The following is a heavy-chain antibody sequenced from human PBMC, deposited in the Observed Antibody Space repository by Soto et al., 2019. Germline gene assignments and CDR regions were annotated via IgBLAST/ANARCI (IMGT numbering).Heavy chain of an antibody. Sequence: QVQLVQSGAEVKKPGSSVKVSCKASGSTFSSYAISWVRQTPGHGLERLGGIIPIFGTANYAQKFKGRVTITADKSTGTAYMELSSLRSEDTAVYYCAREAGHAGKYNWSDPWGQGTLVTVSS. D-gene: IGHD6-13*01. CDR1: GSTFSSYA. J-gene: IGHJ5*02. V-gene: IGHV1-69*06. CDR2: IIPIFGTA. CDR3: AREAGHAGKYNWSDP.